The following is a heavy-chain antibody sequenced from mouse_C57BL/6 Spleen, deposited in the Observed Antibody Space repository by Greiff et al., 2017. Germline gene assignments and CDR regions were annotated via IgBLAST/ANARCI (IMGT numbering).Heavy chain of an antibody. CDR2: FYPGRGSI. D-gene: IGHD2-10*02. CDR1: GYTFTEYT. CDR3: ARNNGYDSYWYFDV. J-gene: IGHJ1*03. V-gene: IGHV1-62-2*01. Sequence: VQLLQSGAELVKPGASVKLSCKASGYTFTEYTIPWVQQRSGQGLQWIGWFYPGRGSIKYHEKFKGKATLTADKSSSTVYMELSRLTSEDSAVYFCARNNGYDSYWYFDVWGTGTTVTVSS.